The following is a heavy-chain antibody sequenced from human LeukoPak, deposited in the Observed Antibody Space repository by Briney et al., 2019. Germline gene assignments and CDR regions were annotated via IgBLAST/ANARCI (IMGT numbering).Heavy chain of an antibody. CDR3: AGMRITTPTVRTLDY. CDR2: MSYSGYT. D-gene: IGHD1-14*01. CDR1: GGSITAYY. V-gene: IGHV4-59*01. Sequence: SETLSLTCTVPGGSITAYYWSWIRQPPGKGLEWIGYMSYSGYTQYNPSLKSRVTISVDTSKNQFSLKLSSVTAADTAVYYCAGMRITTPTVRTLDYWGQGTLVTVSS. J-gene: IGHJ4*02.